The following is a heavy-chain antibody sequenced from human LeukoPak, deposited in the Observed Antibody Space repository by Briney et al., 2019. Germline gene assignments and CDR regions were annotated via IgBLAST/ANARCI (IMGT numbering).Heavy chain of an antibody. CDR2: IYYSGST. CDR3: ARGSGTTSDYYYMDV. CDR1: GGSISSGDYY. V-gene: IGHV4-30-4*08. D-gene: IGHD1-7*01. J-gene: IGHJ6*03. Sequence: SQTLSLTCTVSGGSISSGDYYWSWIRQPPGKGLEWIGYIYYSGSTYYNPSLKSRVTISVDTSKNQFSLKLSSVTAADTAVYYCARGSGTTSDYYYMDVWGKGTTVTVSS.